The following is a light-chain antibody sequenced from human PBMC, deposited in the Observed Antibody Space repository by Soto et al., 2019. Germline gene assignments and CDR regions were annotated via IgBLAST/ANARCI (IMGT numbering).Light chain of an antibody. CDR1: QSISRY. CDR2: GSF. Sequence: DIQMTQSPASLSASVGDRFTITCRTSQSISRYLNWYQHKLGTAPKLLIHGSFKLQSGVPSRFSGSGSGTDFTLTISSLHPEDFATYYCQQSYNTPRTFGLGTKV. CDR3: QQSYNTPRT. V-gene: IGKV1-39*01. J-gene: IGKJ1*01.